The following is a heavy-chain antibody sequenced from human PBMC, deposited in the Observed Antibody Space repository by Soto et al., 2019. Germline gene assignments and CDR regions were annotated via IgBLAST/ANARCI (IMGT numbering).Heavy chain of an antibody. CDR3: ARTKLVYYGSGSLSYYYYGMDV. CDR1: GYTFTSYG. J-gene: IGHJ6*02. V-gene: IGHV1-18*01. CDR2: ISAYNGNT. D-gene: IGHD3-10*01. Sequence: GASVKVSCKASGYTFTSYGISWVRQAPGQGLEWMGWISAYNGNTNYAQKLQGRVIMTTDTSTSTAYMELRSLRSDDTAVYYCARTKLVYYGSGSLSYYYYGMDVWGQGTTVTVSS.